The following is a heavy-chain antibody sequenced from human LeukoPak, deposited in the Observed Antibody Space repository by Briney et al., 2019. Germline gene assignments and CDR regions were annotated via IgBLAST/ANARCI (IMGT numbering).Heavy chain of an antibody. V-gene: IGHV3-66*02. CDR3: ARNSDYYDYSLQSV. CDR2: IYSGGST. D-gene: IGHD3-22*01. CDR1: GFTVSSNY. Sequence: GGSLRLSCAASGFTVSSNYMSWVRQASGKGLEWVSVIYSGGSTYYADSVKGRFLISRDNSKNMLFLQMNSLIIEDTAVYYCARNSDYYDYSLQSVWGQGTLVIVS. J-gene: IGHJ4*02.